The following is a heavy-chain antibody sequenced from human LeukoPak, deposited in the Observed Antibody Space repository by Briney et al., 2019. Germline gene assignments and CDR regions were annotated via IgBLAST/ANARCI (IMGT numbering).Heavy chain of an antibody. CDR1: GGSVSSGSYY. J-gene: IGHJ6*04. V-gene: IGHV4-61*01. Sequence: SETLSLTCTVSGGSVSSGSYYWSWIRQPPGKGLEWIGYIYYSGSTNYNPSLKSRVTKSVDTSKNQFSLKLSSVTAADTAVYYCARGSTYYYGSGSYYYYYGMDVWGKGTTVTVSS. CDR2: IYYSGST. D-gene: IGHD3-10*01. CDR3: ARGSTYYYGSGSYYYYYGMDV.